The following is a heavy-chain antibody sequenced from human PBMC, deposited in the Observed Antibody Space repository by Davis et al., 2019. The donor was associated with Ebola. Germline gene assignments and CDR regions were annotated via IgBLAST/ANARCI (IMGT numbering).Heavy chain of an antibody. J-gene: IGHJ4*02. CDR2: IVVGSGNT. CDR1: GFTFTSSA. CDR3: AREAGSRIAAESLDY. D-gene: IGHD6-13*01. Sequence: SVKVSCKASGFTFTSSAVQWVRQARGQRLEWIGWIVVGSGNTNYAQKFQERVTITRDMSTSTAYMELSGLRSEDTAVYYCAREAGSRIAAESLDYWGQGTLVTVSS. V-gene: IGHV1-58*01.